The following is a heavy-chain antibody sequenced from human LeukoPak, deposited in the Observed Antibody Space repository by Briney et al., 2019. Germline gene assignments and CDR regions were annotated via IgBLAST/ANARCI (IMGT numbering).Heavy chain of an antibody. V-gene: IGHV3-64*01. CDR3: ARPQSGYYGYFDY. Sequence: PGGSLRLSCAASGFTFSSYAMHWVRQAPGKGLEYVSAIRSNGGSTYYANSVKGRFTISRDNSKNTLYLQMGSLRAEDMAVYYCARPQSGYYGYFDYWGQGTLVTVSS. D-gene: IGHD3-22*01. J-gene: IGHJ4*02. CDR1: GFTFSSYA. CDR2: IRSNGGST.